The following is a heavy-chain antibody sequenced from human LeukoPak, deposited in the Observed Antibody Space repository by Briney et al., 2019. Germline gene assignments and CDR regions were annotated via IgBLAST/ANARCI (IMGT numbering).Heavy chain of an antibody. D-gene: IGHD3-22*01. J-gene: IGHJ5*02. Sequence: GGFLRLSCAASGFTFSSYGMHWVRQAPGKGLEWVAVISYDGSNKYYADSVKGRFTISRDNSKNTLYLQMNSLRAEDTAVYYCAKGKGITMIDDPWGQGTLVTVSS. CDR3: AKGKGITMIDDP. V-gene: IGHV3-30*18. CDR1: GFTFSSYG. CDR2: ISYDGSNK.